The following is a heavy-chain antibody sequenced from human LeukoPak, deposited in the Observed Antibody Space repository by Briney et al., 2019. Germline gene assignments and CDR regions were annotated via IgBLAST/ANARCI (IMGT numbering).Heavy chain of an antibody. CDR2: IKEDGSEK. CDR1: GFTFSSYW. CDR3: AKGSDDFWSGYYDY. D-gene: IGHD3-3*01. J-gene: IGHJ4*02. V-gene: IGHV3-7*01. Sequence: GGSLRLSCAASGFTFSSYWMSWVRQAPGKGLEWVADIKEDGSEKYYVDSVKGRFTISRDNSKNTLYLQMNSLRAEDTAVYYCAKGSDDFWSGYYDYWGQGTLVTVSS.